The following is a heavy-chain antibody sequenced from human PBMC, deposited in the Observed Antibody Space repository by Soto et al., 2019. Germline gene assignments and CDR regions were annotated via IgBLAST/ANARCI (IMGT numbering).Heavy chain of an antibody. CDR2: IWYDGSNK. J-gene: IGHJ4*02. Sequence: QVQVVESGGGVVQPGRSLRLSCAASGFTFSSYGMHWVRQAPGKGLEWVAVIWYDGSNKYYADSVKGRFTISRDNSKNTLYLQMNSLRAEDTAVYYCARDGGWLEYQLLTEYFDYWGQGTLVTVSS. V-gene: IGHV3-33*01. D-gene: IGHD2-2*01. CDR1: GFTFSSYG. CDR3: ARDGGWLEYQLLTEYFDY.